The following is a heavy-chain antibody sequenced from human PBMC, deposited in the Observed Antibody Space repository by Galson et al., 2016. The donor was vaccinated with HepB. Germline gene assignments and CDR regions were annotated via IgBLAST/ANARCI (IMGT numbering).Heavy chain of an antibody. CDR1: GYSFTSYW. D-gene: IGHD6-19*01. CDR2: IDPSDSYT. J-gene: IGHJ6*03. V-gene: IGHV5-10-1*01. CDR3: TSTFYSSGWYAPHYYYYYMDV. Sequence: QSGAEVKKPGESLRISCKASGYSFTSYWISWVRQMPGKGLEWMGRIDPSDSYTNYSPSFQGHVTISADQSIRTAYLQWSSLKASDTAMYYCTSTFYSSGWYAPHYYYYYMDVWGKGTTVTVSS.